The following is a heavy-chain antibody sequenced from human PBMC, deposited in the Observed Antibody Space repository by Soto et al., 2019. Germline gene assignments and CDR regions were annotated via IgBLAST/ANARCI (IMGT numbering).Heavy chain of an antibody. CDR1: GGSISSGGYY. Sequence: SETLSLTCTVSGGSISSGGYYWSWIRQHPGKGLEWIGYIYYSGSTYYNPSLKSRVTISVDTSKNQFSLKLSSVTAADTAVYYCARAAGYYDSSGYYEDYWGQGTLVTVSS. CDR2: IYYSGST. CDR3: ARAAGYYDSSGYYEDY. V-gene: IGHV4-31*03. D-gene: IGHD3-22*01. J-gene: IGHJ4*02.